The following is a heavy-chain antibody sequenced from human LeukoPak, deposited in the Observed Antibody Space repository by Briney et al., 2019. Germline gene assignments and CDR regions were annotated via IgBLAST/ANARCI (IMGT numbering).Heavy chain of an antibody. CDR1: GFTFSSYE. CDR3: ARDGYYYDSSGYYSYYFDY. CDR2: ISSSGSTI. J-gene: IGHJ4*02. V-gene: IGHV3-48*03. Sequence: GGSLRLSCAASGFTFSSYEMNWVRQAPGKGLEWVSYISSSGSTIYYADSVRGRFTISRDNAKNSLYLQMNSLRAEDTAVYYCARDGYYYDSSGYYSYYFDYWGQGTLVTVSS. D-gene: IGHD3-22*01.